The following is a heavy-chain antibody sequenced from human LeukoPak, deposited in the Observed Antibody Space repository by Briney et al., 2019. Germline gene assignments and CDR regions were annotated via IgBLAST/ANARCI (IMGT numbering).Heavy chain of an antibody. CDR3: ARVTAPYDFWTPGGFDP. V-gene: IGHV1-69*05. D-gene: IGHD3-3*01. CDR1: GGTFSSYA. Sequence: ASVKVSCKASGGTFSSYAISWVRQAPGQGLEWMGGIIPIFGTANYAQKFKGRVTITTDESTSTAYMELSSLRSEDTAVYYCARVTAPYDFWTPGGFDPWGQGTLVTVSS. CDR2: IIPIFGTA. J-gene: IGHJ5*02.